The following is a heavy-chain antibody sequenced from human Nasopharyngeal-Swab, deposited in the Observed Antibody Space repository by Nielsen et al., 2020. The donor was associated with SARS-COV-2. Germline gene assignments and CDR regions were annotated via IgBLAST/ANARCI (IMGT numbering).Heavy chain of an antibody. D-gene: IGHD3-9*01. V-gene: IGHV4-34*01. Sequence: SQTLSLTCAVYGGSFSAYCWTWVRQPPGKGLEWIGEITHGGTTNYNPSLKSRVTMSVDTSKNQFSLKLSSVTAADTAVYYCVRAPGYDVLTGYYPDGFDVWGRGTMVTVSS. CDR1: GGSFSAYC. J-gene: IGHJ3*01. CDR3: VRAPGYDVLTGYYPDGFDV. CDR2: ITHGGTT.